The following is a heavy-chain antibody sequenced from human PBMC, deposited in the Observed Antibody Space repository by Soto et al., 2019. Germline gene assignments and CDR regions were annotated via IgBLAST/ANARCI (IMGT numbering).Heavy chain of an antibody. V-gene: IGHV3-9*01. CDR1: GFTFDDYA. CDR2: ISWNSGSI. CDR3: AKEGAYGSGSSLPITYGMDV. J-gene: IGHJ6*02. Sequence: EVQLVESGGGLVQPGRSLRLSCAASGFTFDDYAMHWVRQAPGKGLEWVSGISWNSGSIGYADSVKGRFTISRDNAKNSLYLQMNSLRAEDTALYYCAKEGAYGSGSSLPITYGMDVWGQGTTVTVSS. D-gene: IGHD3-10*01.